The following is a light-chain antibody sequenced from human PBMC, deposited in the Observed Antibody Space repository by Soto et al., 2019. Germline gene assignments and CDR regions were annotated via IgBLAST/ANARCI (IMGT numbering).Light chain of an antibody. J-gene: IGKJ1*01. V-gene: IGKV3-20*01. CDR3: QQYGSSRWT. CDR2: GAS. CDR1: QSVSSIY. Sequence: EIVLPQSPGTLSLSPGERATLSCRASQSVSSIYLAWYQQKPGQAPSLLIYGASSRATGIPDRFRGSGSGTDFTLTISRLEHEDFAVYYCQQYGSSRWTFGQGTKVEI.